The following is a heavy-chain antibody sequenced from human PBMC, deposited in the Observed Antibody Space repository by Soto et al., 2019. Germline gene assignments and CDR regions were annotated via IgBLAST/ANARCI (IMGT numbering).Heavy chain of an antibody. Sequence: QVQLVQSGAEVKKPGSSVKVSCKASGGTFSSYTISWVRQAPGQGLEWMGRIIPILGIANYAQKFQGRVTITADKSTSTAYMELSSLRSEDTAVYYCARDRFYCSGGSCYSIDAFDIWGQGTMVTVSS. V-gene: IGHV1-69*08. D-gene: IGHD2-15*01. CDR2: IIPILGIA. CDR1: GGTFSSYT. J-gene: IGHJ3*02. CDR3: ARDRFYCSGGSCYSIDAFDI.